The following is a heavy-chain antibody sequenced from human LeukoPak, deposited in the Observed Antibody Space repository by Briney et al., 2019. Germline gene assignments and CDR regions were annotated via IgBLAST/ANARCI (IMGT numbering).Heavy chain of an antibody. CDR1: GGSFSDSY. D-gene: IGHD3-3*01. J-gene: IGHJ5*02. CDR2: INHGGST. CDR3: AKHLRRRFFSRTLGFDP. Sequence: SETLSLTCAVYGGSFSDSYWSWIRQPPGKGLEWIGEINHGGSTKFNPSLKSRVTISLDTSRNQFSLKVNSVTAADTAVYYCAKHLRRRFFSRTLGFDPWGQGALVTVSS. V-gene: IGHV4-34*01.